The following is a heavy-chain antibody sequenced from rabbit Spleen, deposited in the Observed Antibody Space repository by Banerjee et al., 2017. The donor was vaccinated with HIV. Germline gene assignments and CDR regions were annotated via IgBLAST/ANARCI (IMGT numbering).Heavy chain of an antibody. Sequence: QSLEESGGDLVKPGASLTLTCTASGVSFSVSSYMCWVRQAPGKGLEWIGYIDPIFGRTYYASWVNGRFTISSHNAQNTLYLQLNSLTAADTATYFCVRDKASTSGDYGPYYFDLWGQGTLVTVS. D-gene: IGHD1-1*01. CDR2: IDPIFGRT. V-gene: IGHV1S40*01. J-gene: IGHJ4*01. CDR3: VRDKASTSGDYGPYYFDL. CDR1: GVSFSVSSY.